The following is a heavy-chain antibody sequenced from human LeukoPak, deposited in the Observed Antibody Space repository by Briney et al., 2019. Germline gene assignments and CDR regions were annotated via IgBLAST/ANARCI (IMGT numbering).Heavy chain of an antibody. J-gene: IGHJ4*02. CDR2: INHSGST. D-gene: IGHD5-18*01. Sequence: PSETLSLTCAVYGGSFSGYYWSWIRQPPGKGLEWIGEINHSGSTNYNPSLKSRVTISVDTSKNQFSLKLGSVTAADTAVYYCARQLWFRRFDYWGQGTLVTVSS. V-gene: IGHV4-34*01. CDR3: ARQLWFRRFDY. CDR1: GGSFSGYY.